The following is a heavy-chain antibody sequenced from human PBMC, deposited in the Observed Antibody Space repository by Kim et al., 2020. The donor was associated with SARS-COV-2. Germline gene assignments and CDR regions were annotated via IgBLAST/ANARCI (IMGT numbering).Heavy chain of an antibody. J-gene: IGHJ4*02. CDR2: IYWDDDK. D-gene: IGHD3-3*01. V-gene: IGHV2-5*02. CDR3: VTTPADFWSGYHPF. CDR1: GFSLSTSGVG. Sequence: SGPTLVKPTQTLTLTCTFSGFSLSTSGVGVGWIRQPPGKALEWLALIYWDDDKRYSPSLKSRLTITKDTSKNQVVLTMTNMDPVDTATYYCVTTPADFWSGYHPFWGQGTLVTVSS.